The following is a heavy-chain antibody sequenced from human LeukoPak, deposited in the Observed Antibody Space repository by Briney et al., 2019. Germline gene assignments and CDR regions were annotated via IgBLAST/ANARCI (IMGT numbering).Heavy chain of an antibody. CDR1: GFTFSNYG. CDR3: AKSIVGATTVDY. J-gene: IGHJ4*02. V-gene: IGHV3-23*01. Sequence: GGSLRLSCAGAGFTFSNYGMSWVRQAPGKGLEWVSVISRSGTETYHADSVKGRFTISRDNSKNTLYLQMNSLRAEDTAVYYCAKSIVGATTVDYWGQGTLVTVSS. D-gene: IGHD1-26*01. CDR2: ISRSGTET.